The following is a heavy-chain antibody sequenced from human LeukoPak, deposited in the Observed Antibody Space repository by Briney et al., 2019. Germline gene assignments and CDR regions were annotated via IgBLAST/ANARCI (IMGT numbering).Heavy chain of an antibody. D-gene: IGHD2-8*01. CDR2: INHSGST. CDR1: AGSISSSSYY. CDR3: ARRGILYYGVPHY. V-gene: IGHV4-39*07. Sequence: PSETLSLTCTVSAGSISSSSYYWGWIRQPPGKGLEWIGEINHSGSTNYNPSLKSRVTISVDTSKNQFSLKLSSVTAADTAVYYCARRGILYYGVPHYWGQGTLVTVSS. J-gene: IGHJ4*02.